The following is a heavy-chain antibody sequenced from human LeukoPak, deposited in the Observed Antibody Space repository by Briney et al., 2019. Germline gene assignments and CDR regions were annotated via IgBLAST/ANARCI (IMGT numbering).Heavy chain of an antibody. CDR3: ASDLPEEYQLLNWFDP. D-gene: IGHD2-2*01. CDR2: LSAYNGNT. V-gene: IGHV1-18*01. J-gene: IGHJ5*02. CDR1: GYTFTSYC. Sequence: GASVRVSCTASGYTFTSYCISWVRQAPGQGLEWMGWLSAYNGNTNYAQKLQGRVTMTTDTSTSTAYMELRSLRSDDTAVYYCASDLPEEYQLLNWFDPWGQGTLVTVSS.